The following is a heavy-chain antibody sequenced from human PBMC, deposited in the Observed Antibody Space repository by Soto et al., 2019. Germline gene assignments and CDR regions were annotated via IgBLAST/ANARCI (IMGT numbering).Heavy chain of an antibody. V-gene: IGHV1-8*01. J-gene: IGHJ4*02. D-gene: IGHD2-15*01. CDR1: GYTFTSYD. CDR3: ARGSLSGGSLDY. Sequence: QVQLVQSGAEVKKPGASVKVSCKASGYTFTSYDINWVRQATGQGLEWMGWMNPNSGNTGYAQQFQGRVTMTRNTSICTAYMGLSSLRSEDTAVYYCARGSLSGGSLDYWGQGTLVTVSS. CDR2: MNPNSGNT.